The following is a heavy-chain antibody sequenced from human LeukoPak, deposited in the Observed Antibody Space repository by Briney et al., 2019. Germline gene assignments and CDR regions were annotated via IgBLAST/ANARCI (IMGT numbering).Heavy chain of an antibody. D-gene: IGHD4-17*01. J-gene: IGHJ2*01. V-gene: IGHV3-11*01. Sequence: GGSLRLSCAASGFTFSDYYMSWIRQAPGKGLEWVSYISSSGSTIYYADSVKGRFTIPRDNAKNSLYLQMNSLRAEDTAVYYCARTYGDYAGDWYFDLWGRGTLVTVSS. CDR1: GFTFSDYY. CDR2: ISSSGSTI. CDR3: ARTYGDYAGDWYFDL.